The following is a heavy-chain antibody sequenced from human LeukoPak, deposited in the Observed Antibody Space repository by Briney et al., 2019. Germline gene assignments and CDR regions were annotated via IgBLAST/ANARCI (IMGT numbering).Heavy chain of an antibody. CDR2: IKQDGSEK. V-gene: IGHV3-7*04. Sequence: GGSLRLSCAASGFTFSSYAMHWVRQAPGKGLERVANIKQDGSEKYYVDSVKGRFTISRDNAKNSLYLQMNSLRAEDAAVYYCARGQWLDYFDYWGQGTLVTVSS. J-gene: IGHJ4*02. D-gene: IGHD6-19*01. CDR3: ARGQWLDYFDY. CDR1: GFTFSSYA.